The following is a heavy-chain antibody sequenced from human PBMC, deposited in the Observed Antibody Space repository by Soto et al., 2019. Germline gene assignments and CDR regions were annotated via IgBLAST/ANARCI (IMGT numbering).Heavy chain of an antibody. Sequence: GASVKVSCKVSGYTLTELSMHWVRQAPGKGLEWMGGFDPEDGETIYAQEFQGRVTMTEDTSTDTAYMELSSLRSEDTAVYYCARPDHHITMVRGVIPTGGMDVWGQGTTVTVSS. CDR2: FDPEDGET. CDR1: GYTLTELS. D-gene: IGHD3-10*01. V-gene: IGHV1-24*01. J-gene: IGHJ6*02. CDR3: ARPDHHITMVRGVIPTGGMDV.